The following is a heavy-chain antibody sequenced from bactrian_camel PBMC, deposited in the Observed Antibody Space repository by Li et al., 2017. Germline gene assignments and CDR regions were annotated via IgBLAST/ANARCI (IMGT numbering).Heavy chain of an antibody. Sequence: VQLVESGGGSVQAGGSLRLTCVVVGYRFCSMDMLWYRTAPGQEREFVSSIDIDGTTKYADSVKGRFTMSKDSTENTVYLQMNSLKSEDTALYYCATDAGMGPRRRYNNWGKGTQVTVS. D-gene: IGHD1*01. CDR2: IDIDGTT. V-gene: IGHV3S53*01. CDR3: ATDAGMGPRRRYNN. J-gene: IGHJ4*01. CDR1: GYRFCSMD.